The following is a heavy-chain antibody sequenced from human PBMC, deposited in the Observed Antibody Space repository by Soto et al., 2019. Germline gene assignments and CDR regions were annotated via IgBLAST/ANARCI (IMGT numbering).Heavy chain of an antibody. CDR3: ARDFYYYDSSGLCEY. CDR2: IKQDGSEK. J-gene: IGHJ4*02. Sequence: GGSLRLSCAASGFTFSSYWMSWVRQAPGKGLEWVANIKQDGSEKYYVDSVKGRFTISRDNAKNSLYMQMNSLRAEDTAVYYCARDFYYYDSSGLCEYWGQGTMVTVSS. CDR1: GFTFSSYW. D-gene: IGHD3-22*01. V-gene: IGHV3-7*01.